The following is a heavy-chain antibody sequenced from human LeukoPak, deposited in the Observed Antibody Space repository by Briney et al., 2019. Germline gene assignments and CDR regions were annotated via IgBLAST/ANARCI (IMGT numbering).Heavy chain of an antibody. J-gene: IGHJ3*02. CDR1: GYSFTSYW. CDR3: ASAYYYGSGSYYSNAFDI. D-gene: IGHD3-10*01. Sequence: GESLKISRKGSGYSFTSYWIGWVRQMPGKGLEWMGIIYPGDSDTRYSPSFQGQVTISADKSISTAYLQWSSLKASDTAMYYCASAYYYGSGSYYSNAFDIWGQGTMVTVSS. V-gene: IGHV5-51*01. CDR2: IYPGDSDT.